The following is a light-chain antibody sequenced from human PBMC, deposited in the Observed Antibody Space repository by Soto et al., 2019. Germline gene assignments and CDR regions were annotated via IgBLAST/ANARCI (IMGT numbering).Light chain of an antibody. V-gene: IGKV3-11*01. CDR3: QQRNVWPPIT. CDR2: DAS. CDR1: QSFRTS. Sequence: EVVLTQSPATLSLSPWERATLSFRASQSFRTSLAWSQHKPGQAPRLVIYDASLRANGVPARFGGSGSGTDFTLTINSLEPEDFAVYYCQQRNVWPPITFGQGTRLEIK. J-gene: IGKJ5*01.